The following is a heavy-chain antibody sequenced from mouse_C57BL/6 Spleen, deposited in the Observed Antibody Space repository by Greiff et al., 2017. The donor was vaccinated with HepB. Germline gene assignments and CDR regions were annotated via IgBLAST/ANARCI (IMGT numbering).Heavy chain of an antibody. CDR3: ARVSYDYAMDY. V-gene: IGHV1-50*01. CDR1: GYTFTSYW. J-gene: IGHJ4*01. CDR2: IDPSDSYT. D-gene: IGHD1-1*01. Sequence: QVQLQQPGAELVKPGASVKLSCKASGYTFTSYWMQWVKQRPGQGLEWIGEIDPSDSYTNYNQKFKGKATLTVDTSSSTAYMQLSSLTSEDSAVYYCARVSYDYAMDYWGQGTSVTVSS.